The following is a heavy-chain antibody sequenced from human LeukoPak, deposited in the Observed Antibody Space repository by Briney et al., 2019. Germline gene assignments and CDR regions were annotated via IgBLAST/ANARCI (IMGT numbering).Heavy chain of an antibody. J-gene: IGHJ6*02. CDR2: INPNSGGT. V-gene: IGHV1-2*02. Sequence: ASVKVSCKASGYTFTGYYMHWVRQAPGQGLEWMGWINPNSGGTNYAQKFQGRVTMTRDTSISTANMELSRLRSDDTAVYYCARGRFLEWLLTSDYGMDVWGQGTTVTVSS. D-gene: IGHD3-3*01. CDR3: ARGRFLEWLLTSDYGMDV. CDR1: GYTFTGYY.